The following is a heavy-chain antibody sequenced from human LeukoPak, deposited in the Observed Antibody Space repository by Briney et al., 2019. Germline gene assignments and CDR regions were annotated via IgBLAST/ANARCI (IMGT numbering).Heavy chain of an antibody. V-gene: IGHV3-23*01. D-gene: IGHD3-9*01. CDR1: GFTFSSYA. J-gene: IGHJ3*02. CDR3: TTEGPGDYDILTGWDAFDI. CDR2: ISGSGGST. Sequence: GGSLRLSCAASGFTFSSYAMSWVRQAPGKGLEWVSAISGSGGSTYYADSVKGRFTISRDNSKNTLYLQMNSLKTEDTAVYYCTTEGPGDYDILTGWDAFDIWGQGTMVTVSS.